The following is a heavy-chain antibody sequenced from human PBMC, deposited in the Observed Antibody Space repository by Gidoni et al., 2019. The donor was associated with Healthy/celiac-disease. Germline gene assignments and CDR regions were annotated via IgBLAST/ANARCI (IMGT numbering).Heavy chain of an antibody. J-gene: IGHJ3*02. Sequence: VQLVESGGGLVQPGGSLRRSCAASGFTFSSYDMHWVRQAKGKGLEWVSAIGTAGDTYYPGSVKGRFTISRENAKNSLYLQMNSLRAGDTAVYYCAREEAMGAFDIWGQGTMVTVSS. D-gene: IGHD2-8*01. CDR3: AREEAMGAFDI. CDR2: IGTAGDT. CDR1: GFTFSSYD. V-gene: IGHV3-13*01.